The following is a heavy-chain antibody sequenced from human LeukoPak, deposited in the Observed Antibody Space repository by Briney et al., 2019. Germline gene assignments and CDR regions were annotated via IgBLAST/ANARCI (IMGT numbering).Heavy chain of an antibody. V-gene: IGHV1-2*02. J-gene: IGHJ4*02. Sequence: ASVKVSCKSSGYTFTGYYMHWVRQAPGQGLEWMGWINPNSGGTNYAQKFQGRVTMTRDTSISTAYMELSRLRSDDTAVYYCARLHTVTTSYYFDYWGQGTLVTVSS. D-gene: IGHD4-17*01. CDR2: INPNSGGT. CDR3: ARLHTVTTSYYFDY. CDR1: GYTFTGYY.